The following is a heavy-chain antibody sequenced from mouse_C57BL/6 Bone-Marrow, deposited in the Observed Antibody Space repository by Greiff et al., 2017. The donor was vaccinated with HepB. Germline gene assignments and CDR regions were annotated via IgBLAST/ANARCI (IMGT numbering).Heavy chain of an antibody. CDR1: GYTFTSYW. Sequence: EVQLQQSGTVLARPGASVKMSCKTSGYTFTSYWMHWVKQRPGQGLEWIGAIYPGNSDTSYNQKFKGKAKLTAVTSASTAYMELSSLTNEDSAVYYCTRSDDGYYRYWFAYWGQGTLVTVSA. D-gene: IGHD2-3*01. J-gene: IGHJ3*01. CDR3: TRSDDGYYRYWFAY. V-gene: IGHV1-5*01. CDR2: IYPGNSDT.